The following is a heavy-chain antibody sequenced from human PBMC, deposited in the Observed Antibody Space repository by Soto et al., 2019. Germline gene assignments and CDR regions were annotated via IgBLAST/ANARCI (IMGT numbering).Heavy chain of an antibody. V-gene: IGHV3-33*01. D-gene: IGHD1-1*01. CDR3: VRGDNWNDEASDY. CDR2: IWSDGNNR. Sequence: QVELVESGGGVVQPGRSLRLSCAASGFIYSNDGMHWVRQAPGKGLEWVAVIWSDGNNRYYADSVKGRFTISGDNSKNTVYLQMSSLRVVDTAVYYCVRGDNWNDEASDYWGQGTLVTVSS. J-gene: IGHJ4*02. CDR1: GFIYSNDG.